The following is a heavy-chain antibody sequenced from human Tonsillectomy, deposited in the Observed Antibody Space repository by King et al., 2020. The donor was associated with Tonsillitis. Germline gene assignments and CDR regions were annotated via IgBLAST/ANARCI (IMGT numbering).Heavy chain of an antibody. CDR2: ISNSGNTIFSSDSV. D-gene: IGHD1-14*01. V-gene: IGHV3-11*01. Sequence: VQLVESGRGLVKPGGSLRLSCEASGFTFSDYYMSWIRQAPGKGLEWIAYISNSGNTIFSSDSVFYSDSVKGRFTISRDNAKKSLYLQMNSLRAEDTAVYYCAREGITKPSDYWGQGTLVTVSS. CDR1: GFTFSDYY. CDR3: AREGITKPSDY. J-gene: IGHJ4*02.